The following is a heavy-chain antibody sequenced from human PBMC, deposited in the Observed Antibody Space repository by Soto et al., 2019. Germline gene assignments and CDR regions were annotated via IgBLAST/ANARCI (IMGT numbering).Heavy chain of an antibody. V-gene: IGHV3-30*18. D-gene: IGHD3-22*01. CDR1: GFTFSYYG. J-gene: IGHJ3*02. CDR3: AKGDYDSSGYYYTRDGFDI. CDR2: ISYDGRNK. Sequence: GGSLRLSCAASGFTFSYYGMHWVRQAPGKGLEWVAVISYDGRNKYYADSVKGRFTISRDNSKNSLYLQVNSLRAEDLAVYYCAKGDYDSSGYYYTRDGFDIWGQGTMVTVSS.